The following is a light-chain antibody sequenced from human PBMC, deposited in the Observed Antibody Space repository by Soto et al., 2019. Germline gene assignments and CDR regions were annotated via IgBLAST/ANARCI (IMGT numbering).Light chain of an antibody. CDR1: SSDVGGYNY. J-gene: IGLJ1*01. CDR2: DVS. V-gene: IGLV2-14*03. CDR3: SSYTSSSTEV. Sequence: QSALTQPASVSGSPGQSITISCTGTSSDVGGYNYVSWYQQHPGKAPKLMNYDVSNRPSGVSKRFSGSKSGNTASLTISGLQAEDEADYYCSSYTSSSTEVFGTGT.